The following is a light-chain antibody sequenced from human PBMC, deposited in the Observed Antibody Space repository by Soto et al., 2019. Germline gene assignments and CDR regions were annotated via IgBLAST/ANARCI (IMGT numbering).Light chain of an antibody. Sequence: QSSRTQYPSAAGSPGRSVTIPCTGTSSDIGGYNSVSWYQQHPGKAPKVMIYDVTKRPSGVPDRFSGSKSGNTASLTVSALQAEDEADYYCSSYTDTQSLVFGHGTKVTVL. CDR2: DVT. CDR1: SSDIGGYNS. V-gene: IGLV2-8*01. CDR3: SSYTDTQSLV. J-gene: IGLJ6*01.